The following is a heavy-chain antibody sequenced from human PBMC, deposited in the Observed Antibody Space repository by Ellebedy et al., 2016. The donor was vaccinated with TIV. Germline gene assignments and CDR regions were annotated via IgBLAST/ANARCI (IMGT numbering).Heavy chain of an antibody. V-gene: IGHV4-34*01. CDR2: INGGGST. D-gene: IGHD2-21*02. J-gene: IGHJ2*01. Sequence: MPSETLSLTCAVYGGSFTDYYWNWIRQPPGKGLEWIGEINGGGSTTYNPSLKGRVTVSLDTSNNRVSLRRTSVTAADTALYYCARGTVVDVTGDGEHWNFDLWGRGTLVTVSS. CDR3: ARGTVVDVTGDGEHWNFDL. CDR1: GGSFTDYY.